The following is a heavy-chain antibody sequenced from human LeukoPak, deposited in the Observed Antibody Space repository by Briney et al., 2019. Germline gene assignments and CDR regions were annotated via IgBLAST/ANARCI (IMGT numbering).Heavy chain of an antibody. D-gene: IGHD1-26*01. CDR1: GYTFTGYY. CDR3: ARATTPYSGSYLPCVY. Sequence: ASVKVSRKASGYTFTGYYMHWVRQAPGQGLEWMGWISAYNGNTNYAQKLQGRVTMTTDTSTSTAYMELRSLRSDDTAVYYCARATTPYSGSYLPCVYWGQGTLVTVSS. V-gene: IGHV1-18*04. CDR2: ISAYNGNT. J-gene: IGHJ4*02.